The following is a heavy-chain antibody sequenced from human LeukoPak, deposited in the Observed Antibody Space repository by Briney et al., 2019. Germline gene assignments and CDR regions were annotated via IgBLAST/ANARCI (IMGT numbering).Heavy chain of an antibody. CDR3: AREGSAVAGIGFDY. Sequence: AXVKVSCKASGGTFSSYAISWVRQAPGQGLEWMGWMNPNSGNTVYAQKFQGRVTITRNTSISTAYMELSSLRSEDTAVYYCAREGSAVAGIGFDYWGQGTLVTVSS. CDR1: GGTFSSYA. J-gene: IGHJ4*02. D-gene: IGHD6-19*01. CDR2: MNPNSGNT. V-gene: IGHV1-8*03.